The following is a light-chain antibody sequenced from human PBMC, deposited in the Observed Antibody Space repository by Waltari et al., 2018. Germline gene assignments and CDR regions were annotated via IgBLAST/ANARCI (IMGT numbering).Light chain of an antibody. CDR3: QHYNNWPYT. J-gene: IGKJ2*01. CDR1: QSVSNN. Sequence: EIVMTQSPATLSVSPGERATLSCRASQSVSNNLAWYQQKPGQAPRLLVYAASTRATGIPARFSGSGSGTEFTLTISSPQSEDSAVYYCQHYNNWPYTFGQGTKLEIK. V-gene: IGKV3-15*01. CDR2: AAS.